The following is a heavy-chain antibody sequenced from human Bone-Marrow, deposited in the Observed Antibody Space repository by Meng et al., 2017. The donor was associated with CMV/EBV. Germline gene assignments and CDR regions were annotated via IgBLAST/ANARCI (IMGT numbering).Heavy chain of an antibody. CDR3: ARDFLAWEFSMELFYHYGMDV. V-gene: IGHV1-2*02. CDR1: GYTFTGYY. D-gene: IGHD3-16*02. Sequence: ASVKVSCKASGYTFTGYYLHWVRQAPGQGLEWMGRIDPNSGDTDNAQKFQGGITMTRDSSISTIYMDLRGLTSDDTAIYYCARDFLAWEFSMELFYHYGMDVWGQGTTVTVSS. CDR2: IDPNSGDT. J-gene: IGHJ6*02.